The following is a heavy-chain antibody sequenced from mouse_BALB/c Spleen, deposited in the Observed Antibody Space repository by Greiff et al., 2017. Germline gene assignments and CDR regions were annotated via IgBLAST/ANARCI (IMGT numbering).Heavy chain of an antibody. CDR3: ARDNYGSDY. CDR1: GFTFTDYY. Sequence: EVKLEESGGGLVQPGGSLRLSCATSGFTFTDYYMSWVRQPPGKALEWLGFIRNKANGYTTEYSASVKGRFTISRDNSQSILYLQMNTLRAEDSATYYCARDNYGSDYWGQGTTLTVSS. CDR2: IRNKANGYTT. V-gene: IGHV7-3*02. J-gene: IGHJ2*01. D-gene: IGHD1-1*01.